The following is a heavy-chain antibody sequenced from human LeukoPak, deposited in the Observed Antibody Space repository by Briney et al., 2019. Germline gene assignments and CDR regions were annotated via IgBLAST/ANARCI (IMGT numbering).Heavy chain of an antibody. Sequence: SETLSLTCTVSGVSISSGSYYWSWIRQPAGKGLEWIGCIYTSGSTNYNPSLNSRVTISVDTSNNQFPLKLSSVTAADTAVYFCARGPYSYDSSGAFDIWGQGTMATVSS. V-gene: IGHV4-61*02. CDR2: IYTSGST. J-gene: IGHJ3*02. D-gene: IGHD3-22*01. CDR3: ARGPYSYDSSGAFDI. CDR1: GVSISSGSYY.